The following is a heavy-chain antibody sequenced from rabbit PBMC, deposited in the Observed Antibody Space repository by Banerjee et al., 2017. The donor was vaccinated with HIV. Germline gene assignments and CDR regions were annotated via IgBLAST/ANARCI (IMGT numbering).Heavy chain of an antibody. CDR2: INTSSGST. Sequence: QEQLEESGGGLVQPGGSLTLTCTASGSAFSSNSVCCLRQAPGKGLEWIACINTSSGSTVYATWAKGRFTISRTSSTTVALQMTSLTAADTASYFCARDLAGVIGWNFNLWGPGTLVTVS. V-gene: IGHV1S45*01. CDR3: ARDLAGVIGWNFNL. D-gene: IGHD4-1*01. CDR1: GSAFSSNS. J-gene: IGHJ4*01.